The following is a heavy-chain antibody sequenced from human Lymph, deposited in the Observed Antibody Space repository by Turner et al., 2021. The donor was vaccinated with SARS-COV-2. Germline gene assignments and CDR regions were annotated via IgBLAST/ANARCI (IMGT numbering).Heavy chain of an antibody. CDR3: ARDLGTYGMDV. V-gene: IGHV3-53*02. CDR1: VTMVSRNY. D-gene: IGHD6-13*01. CDR2: IYSGGTT. Sequence: EVQLVDTGRGLIHPGGSLRHSCSASVTMVSRNYMNWIRKAPGKGLEWVSVIYSGGTTYYADSVKGRFTISRDNSKNTLYLQMNSLRVEDTAVYYCARDLGTYGMDVWGQGTTVTVSS. J-gene: IGHJ6*02.